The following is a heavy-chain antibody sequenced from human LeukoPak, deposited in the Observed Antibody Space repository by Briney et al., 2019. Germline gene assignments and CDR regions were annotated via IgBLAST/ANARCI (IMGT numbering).Heavy chain of an antibody. J-gene: IGHJ5*02. V-gene: IGHV4-59*01. CDR1: DGSISSYY. Sequence: PSETLSLTCTVSDGSISSYYWSWIRQPPGKGLQWIGYIYYSGSTNYNPSLKSRVTISVDTSKNQFSLKLSSVTAADTAVYYCATGEGRYNWFDPWGQGTLVTVSS. CDR3: ATGEGRYNWFDP. CDR2: IYYSGST.